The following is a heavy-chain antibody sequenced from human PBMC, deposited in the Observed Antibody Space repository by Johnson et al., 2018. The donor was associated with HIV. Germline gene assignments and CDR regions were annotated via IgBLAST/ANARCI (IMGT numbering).Heavy chain of an antibody. D-gene: IGHD3-22*01. V-gene: IGHV3-30-3*01. CDR3: AKDLGAHKDAEWATYYYDLSIAYPVPDPRAVVGAFDI. CDR1: GFTFSSYA. J-gene: IGHJ3*02. CDR2: ISYDGSNK. Sequence: QVQLVESGGGVVQPGRSLRLSCAASGFTFSSYAMHWVRQAPGKGLEWVAVISYDGSNKYYADSVKGRFTISRDNSKNTLYLQMNSLRAEDTAVYFCAKDLGAHKDAEWATYYYDLSIAYPVPDPRAVVGAFDIWGQGTMVSVSS.